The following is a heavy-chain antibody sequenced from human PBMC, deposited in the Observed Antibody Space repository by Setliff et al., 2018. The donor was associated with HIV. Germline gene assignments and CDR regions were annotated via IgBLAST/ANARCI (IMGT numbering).Heavy chain of an antibody. CDR3: VHSLLGAPMVDY. Sequence: SETLSLTCTVSGYSISSGYYWGFIRQPPGKGLEWIGTIYHSGSTYYNPSFKSRVAISVYTSKNQFSLRLNSVTAADTAMYYCVHSLLGAPMVDYWGQGTLVTVSS. V-gene: IGHV4-38-2*02. J-gene: IGHJ4*02. CDR1: GYSISSGYY. CDR2: IYHSGST. D-gene: IGHD3-16*01.